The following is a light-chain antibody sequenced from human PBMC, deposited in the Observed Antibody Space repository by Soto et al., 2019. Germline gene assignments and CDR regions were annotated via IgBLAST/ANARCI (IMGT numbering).Light chain of an antibody. V-gene: IGKV1-39*01. CDR3: QQRSNLPLT. Sequence: DIQLTQSPSSLSASVGDRVTITCRASQGIRSYLSWCQRRPGRAPKLLIYAASSLQTGVSSRFSGSGSGTDFTLTIINLQPEEFAVYYCQQRSNLPLTFGQGTLLEIK. J-gene: IGKJ5*01. CDR2: AAS. CDR1: QGIRSY.